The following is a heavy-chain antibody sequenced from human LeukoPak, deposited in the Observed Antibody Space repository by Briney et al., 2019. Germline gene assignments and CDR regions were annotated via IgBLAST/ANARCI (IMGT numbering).Heavy chain of an antibody. V-gene: IGHV1-18*01. D-gene: IGHD3-9*01. CDR2: ISAYSGNT. J-gene: IGHJ6*03. CDR1: GYTFTSYG. CDR3: ARVLRYFDWLPNVYYYYMDV. Sequence: GASVKVSCKASGYTFTSYGISWVRQAPGQGLEWMGWISAYSGNTNYAQKLQGRVTMTTDTSTSTAYMELRSLRSDDTAVYYCARVLRYFDWLPNVYYYYMDVCGKGTTVTVSS.